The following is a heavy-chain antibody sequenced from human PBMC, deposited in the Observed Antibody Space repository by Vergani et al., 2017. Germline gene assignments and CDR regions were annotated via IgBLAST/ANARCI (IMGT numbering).Heavy chain of an antibody. CDR2: ITPGGST. CDR3: TRGWYYDSIAYWAY. CDR1: GYTFTNHH. J-gene: IGHJ4*02. Sequence: VQLVQSGTEVKKPGASVKIACKTSGYTFTNHHLHWVRQAPGQGLEWMGIITPGGSTDCGPKFQGRATMTRDTSTRTVYMELSSLRSEDTAVYYCTRGWYYDSIAYWAYWGQGTLVTVSS. V-gene: IGHV1-46*03. D-gene: IGHD3-22*01.